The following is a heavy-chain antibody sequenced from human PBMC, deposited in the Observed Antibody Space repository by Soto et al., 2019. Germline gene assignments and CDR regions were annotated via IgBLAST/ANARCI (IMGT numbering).Heavy chain of an antibody. V-gene: IGHV1-18*01. CDR2: ISAYKGDT. Sequence: ASVKVSCKASGYAFTNYGISWVRQAPGQGLEWMGWISAYKGDTNYAQNLRGRVTMTTDTSTNTAYMELRSLRDDDTAVYYCARDLDGSGSYYTDYWGPGTLVTVSS. CDR1: GYAFTNYG. CDR3: ARDLDGSGSYYTDY. D-gene: IGHD3-10*01. J-gene: IGHJ4*02.